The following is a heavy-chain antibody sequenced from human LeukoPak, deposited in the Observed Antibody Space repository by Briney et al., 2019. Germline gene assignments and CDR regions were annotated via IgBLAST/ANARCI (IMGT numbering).Heavy chain of an antibody. D-gene: IGHD7-27*01. CDR2: IYYSGST. Sequence: PSETLSLTCTVSGGSISSSSYYWGWIRQPPGKGLEWIGSIYYSGSTYYNPSLKSRVTISVDTSKNQFSLKLSSVTAADTAVYYCAREVRLGIDAFDIWGQGTMVTVSS. CDR3: AREVRLGIDAFDI. CDR1: GGSISSSSYY. V-gene: IGHV4-39*07. J-gene: IGHJ3*02.